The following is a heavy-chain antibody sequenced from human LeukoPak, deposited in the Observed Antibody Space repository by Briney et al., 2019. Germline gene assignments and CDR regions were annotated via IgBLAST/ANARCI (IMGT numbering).Heavy chain of an antibody. V-gene: IGHV1-58*01. CDR1: GFTFTSTA. J-gene: IGHJ4*02. D-gene: IGHD2-2*01. CDR2: ILVGSGNT. Sequence: SVTVSFTASGFTFTSTAVQWVRQARGQRLEWIGWILVGSGNTNYAQMFQERVTLTWDVSTSTAYMVLSSLRSEDTAIYYCASDPPYTSSSAWWGQGTLVTVSS. CDR3: ASDPPYTSSSAW.